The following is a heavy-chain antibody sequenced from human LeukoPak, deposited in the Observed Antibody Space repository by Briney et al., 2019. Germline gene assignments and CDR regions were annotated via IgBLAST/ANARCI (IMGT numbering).Heavy chain of an antibody. J-gene: IGHJ4*02. D-gene: IGHD2-15*01. Sequence: SVPVSCQGSGYTFPGFYIHWVRRAPGQGLAWMGWIYSESGDTNYAHKFQGCVTMTRDTSTRTAYMELSRVTSDDTAVYYCARSAGSAFFDYWGQGTLVTVTS. CDR3: ARSAGSAFFDY. V-gene: IGHV1-2*04. CDR1: GYTFPGFY. CDR2: IYSESGDT.